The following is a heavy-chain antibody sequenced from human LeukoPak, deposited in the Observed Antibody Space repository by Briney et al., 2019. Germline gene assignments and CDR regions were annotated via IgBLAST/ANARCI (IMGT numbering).Heavy chain of an antibody. D-gene: IGHD4-17*01. J-gene: IGHJ4*02. Sequence: GGSLRLSRAASGFTFSSYAMHWVRQAPGKGLEWVAVISYDGSNKYYADSVKGRFTISRDNSKNTLYLQMNSLRAEDTAVYYCARGGSDYGPFDYWGQGTLVTVSS. CDR2: ISYDGSNK. CDR1: GFTFSSYA. CDR3: ARGGSDYGPFDY. V-gene: IGHV3-30-3*01.